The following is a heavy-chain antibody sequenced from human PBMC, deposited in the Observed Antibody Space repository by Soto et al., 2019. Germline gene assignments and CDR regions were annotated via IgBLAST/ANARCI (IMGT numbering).Heavy chain of an antibody. CDR3: ARDVYYDYVWGSYRSNYYYYYGMDV. CDR1: GGSISSYY. CDR2: IYTSGST. Sequence: SETLSLTCTVSGGSISSYYWSWIRQPAGKXLEWIGRIYTSGSTNYNPSLKSRVTMSVDTSKNQFSLKLSSVTAADTAVYYCARDVYYDYVWGSYRSNYYYYYGMDVWGQGTTVTVSS. J-gene: IGHJ6*02. V-gene: IGHV4-4*07. D-gene: IGHD3-16*02.